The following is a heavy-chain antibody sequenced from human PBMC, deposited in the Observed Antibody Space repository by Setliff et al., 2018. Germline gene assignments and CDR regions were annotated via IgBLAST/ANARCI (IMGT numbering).Heavy chain of an antibody. CDR2: INAGNGNT. CDR3: ARGGGVNDDNSGFYRSFDY. V-gene: IGHV1-18*01. CDR1: GYTFTSYG. D-gene: IGHD3-22*01. Sequence: ASVKVSCKASGYTFTSYGISWVRQAPGQGLEWMGWINAGNGNTKYSQKFQGRVTMTSDTSASTAYMELNSLRSEDTALYYCARGGGVNDDNSGFYRSFDYWGQGTLVTVSS. J-gene: IGHJ4*02.